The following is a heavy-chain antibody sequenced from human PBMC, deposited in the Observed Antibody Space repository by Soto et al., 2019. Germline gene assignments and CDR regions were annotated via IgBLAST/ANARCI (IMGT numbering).Heavy chain of an antibody. D-gene: IGHD3-22*01. V-gene: IGHV3-23*01. Sequence: EVQLLESGGGLVQPGGSLRLSCAASGFTFSSYTMTWVRQAPGKGPEWVSSISGNGESTKYADSVKGRFTISRDNSKNTLYLQINSLSAEDTAVYYCSRSRIVMIVVVVPYVFDSWGHGALVTVSS. J-gene: IGHJ4*01. CDR1: GFTFSSYT. CDR3: SRSRIVMIVVVVPYVFDS. CDR2: ISGNGEST.